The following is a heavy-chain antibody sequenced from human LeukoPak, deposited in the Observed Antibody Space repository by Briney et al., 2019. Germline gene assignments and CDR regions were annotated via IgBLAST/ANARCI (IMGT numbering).Heavy chain of an antibody. Sequence: PGGSLRLSCAASRFTFSTYWMHWVRQAPGKGLVWVSRINSDGSSTGYADSVKGRFTISRDNAKNTLYLQMNSLRAEDTAVYYCAKGGNWNGLNYFDYWGQGTLVTVSS. CDR1: RFTFSTYW. CDR2: INSDGSST. V-gene: IGHV3-74*01. D-gene: IGHD1-1*01. J-gene: IGHJ4*02. CDR3: AKGGNWNGLNYFDY.